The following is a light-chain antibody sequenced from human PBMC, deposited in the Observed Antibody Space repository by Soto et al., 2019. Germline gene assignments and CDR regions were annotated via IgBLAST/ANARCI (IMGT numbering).Light chain of an antibody. J-gene: IGKJ3*01. Sequence: AIRMTQSPSSFSASTGDRVTITCRASQGISSYLAWYQQKPGKAPKLLIYAASTLQSWVPSRFSGSGSGTDFTLTISCLQSEDFATYYCQQYDSYPFTFGPGTKVDIK. CDR1: QGISSY. V-gene: IGKV1-8*01. CDR2: AAS. CDR3: QQYDSYPFT.